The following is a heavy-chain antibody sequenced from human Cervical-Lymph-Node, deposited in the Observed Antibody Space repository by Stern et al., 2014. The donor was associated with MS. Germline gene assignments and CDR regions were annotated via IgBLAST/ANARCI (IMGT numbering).Heavy chain of an antibody. CDR2: IIPIFGTA. V-gene: IGHV1-69*01. J-gene: IGHJ4*02. CDR3: AITAPPDSSGWFFSLDY. CDR1: GGTFSSYA. D-gene: IGHD6-19*01. Sequence: VQLVESGAEVKKPGSSVKVSCKASGGTFSSYAISWVRQAPGQGLEWMGGIIPIFGTANYAQKFQGRVTITADESTSTAYMELSSLRSEDTAVYYCAITAPPDSSGWFFSLDYWGQGTLVTVSS.